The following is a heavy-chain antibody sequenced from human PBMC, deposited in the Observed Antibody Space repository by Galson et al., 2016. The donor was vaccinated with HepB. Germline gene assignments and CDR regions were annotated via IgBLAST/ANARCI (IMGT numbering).Heavy chain of an antibody. J-gene: IGHJ3*01. Sequence: QSGAEVKKPGESLRISCKGSGYSFTSYWINWVRQMPGKGLEWMGRIDPSDSYTKYSPSFQGHATISADKSISTAYLQWSSLKASDTAMYYCARRRVRARQLLRDCPFDFWGQGTMVTVSS. D-gene: IGHD2-15*01. CDR2: IDPSDSYT. CDR3: ARRRVRARQLLRDCPFDF. V-gene: IGHV5-10-1*01. CDR1: GYSFTSYW.